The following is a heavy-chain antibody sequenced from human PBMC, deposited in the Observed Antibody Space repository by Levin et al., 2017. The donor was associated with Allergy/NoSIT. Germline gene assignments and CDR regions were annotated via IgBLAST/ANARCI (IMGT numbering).Heavy chain of an antibody. V-gene: IGHV4-34*01. CDR3: ASRRWLRFCTY. Sequence: SETLSLTCAVYGRSLTTHYWSWVRQPPGKGLEWIGEFDGGGNTTYNPSLKSRVTMSVDTSKNQVSLSITSVTAADTAVYYCASRRWLRFCTYWGQGTPDTVSS. CDR2: FDGGGNT. J-gene: IGHJ4*02. D-gene: IGHD5-12*01. CDR1: GRSLTTHY.